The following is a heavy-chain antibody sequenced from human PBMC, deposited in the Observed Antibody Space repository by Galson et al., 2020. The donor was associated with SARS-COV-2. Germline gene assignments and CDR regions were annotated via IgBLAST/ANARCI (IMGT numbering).Heavy chain of an antibody. V-gene: IGHV3-30-3*01. Sequence: TGGSLRLSCAASGFTFSSYAMHWVRQAPGKGLEWVAVISYDGSNKYYADSVKGRFTISRDNSKNTLYLQMNSLRAEDTAVYYCARYSLYYDILTGYLPSRGVEYSYYGMAVWCQGTTVTVSS. D-gene: IGHD3-9*01. J-gene: IGHJ6*02. CDR3: ARYSLYYDILTGYLPSRGVEYSYYGMAV. CDR1: GFTFSSYA. CDR2: ISYDGSNK.